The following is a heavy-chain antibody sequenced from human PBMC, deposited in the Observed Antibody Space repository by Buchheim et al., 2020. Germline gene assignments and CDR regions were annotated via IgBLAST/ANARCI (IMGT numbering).Heavy chain of an antibody. J-gene: IGHJ4*02. CDR3: ARTGDYYDSSGYYYFDY. Sequence: QVQLQQWGAGLLKPSETLSLTFAVYGGSFSGYYWSWIRQPPGKGLEWIGEFNHSGSTNYNPSLRSRVTISVDTYNNQLSFKLSSVTAADTAVYYCARTGDYYDSSGYYYFDYWGQGTL. V-gene: IGHV4-34*01. CDR1: GGSFSGYY. CDR2: FNHSGST. D-gene: IGHD3-22*01.